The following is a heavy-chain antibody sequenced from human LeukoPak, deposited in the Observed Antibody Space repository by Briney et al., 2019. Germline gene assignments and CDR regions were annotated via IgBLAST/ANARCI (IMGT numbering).Heavy chain of an antibody. CDR1: GGSISSSSYY. J-gene: IGHJ6*03. Sequence: SETLSLTCTVSGGSISSSSYYRGWIRQPPGKGLEWIGSIYYSGSTYYNPSLKSRVTISVDTSKNQFSLKLSSVTAADTAVYYCARATKDHNCTNGVCYTGYYYMDVWGKGTTVTVSS. D-gene: IGHD2-8*01. CDR3: ARATKDHNCTNGVCYTGYYYMDV. CDR2: IYYSGST. V-gene: IGHV4-39*07.